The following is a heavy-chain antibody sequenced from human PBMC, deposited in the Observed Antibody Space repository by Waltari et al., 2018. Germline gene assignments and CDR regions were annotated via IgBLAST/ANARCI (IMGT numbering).Heavy chain of an antibody. J-gene: IGHJ4*02. Sequence: QLQLQESGPGLVKPSETLSRTCTVSGDSLPTTSTSWGWIRQAPGKGLEWVGFIHSSGSTYYNPSLKSRVTLSVETSKNQFSLRLTSVTAADTAVYYCARPANFYYDRGGYDYWGQGTLVTVSS. D-gene: IGHD3-22*01. CDR3: ARPANFYYDRGGYDY. V-gene: IGHV4-39*01. CDR1: GDSLPTTSTS. CDR2: IHSSGST.